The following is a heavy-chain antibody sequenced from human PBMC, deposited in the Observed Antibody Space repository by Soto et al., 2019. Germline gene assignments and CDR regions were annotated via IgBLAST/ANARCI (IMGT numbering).Heavy chain of an antibody. V-gene: IGHV3-30*18. CDR1: GFTFSSYG. CDR3: AKDAVIAAAGPYYYYYMDV. J-gene: IGHJ6*03. Sequence: PGGSLRLSCAASGFTFSSYGMHWVRQAPGKGLEWVAVISYDGSNKYYADSVKGRFTISRDNSKNTLYLQMNSLRAEDTAVYYCAKDAVIAAAGPYYYYYMDVWGKG. CDR2: ISYDGSNK. D-gene: IGHD6-13*01.